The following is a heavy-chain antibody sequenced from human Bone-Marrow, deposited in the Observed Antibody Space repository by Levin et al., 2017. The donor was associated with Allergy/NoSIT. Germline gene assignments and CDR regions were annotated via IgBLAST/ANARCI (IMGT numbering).Heavy chain of an antibody. J-gene: IGHJ3*01. V-gene: IGHV4-39*01. CDR1: EGSITNRNYY. CDR2: IYYDGTT. Sequence: SETLSLTCTVSEGSITNRNYYWGWIRLSPEMGLEWIANIYYDGTTYYTPSLKSRLTIAIDTSRNQFSLKLESVTATDTAIYYCAGRSVEVRAFDVWGQGTLVTVSS. CDR3: AGRSVEVRAFDV. D-gene: IGHD3-10*01.